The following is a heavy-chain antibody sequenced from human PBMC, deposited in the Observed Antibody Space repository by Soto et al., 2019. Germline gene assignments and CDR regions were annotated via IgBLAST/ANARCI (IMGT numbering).Heavy chain of an antibody. J-gene: IGHJ4*02. D-gene: IGHD3-10*01. CDR1: GFTVSNNY. CDR3: GTRPGGGGY. CDR2: IYSGGYT. Sequence: EVQLVESGGGLIQPGGSLRLSCAVSGFTVSNNYMSWVRQAPGKGLEGVSVIYSGGYTAYGDSVKGRFTIPRDNSKNNHFLQMKGLGAAAEAVFSCGTRPGGGGYWGQGTLVTVSS. V-gene: IGHV3-53*01.